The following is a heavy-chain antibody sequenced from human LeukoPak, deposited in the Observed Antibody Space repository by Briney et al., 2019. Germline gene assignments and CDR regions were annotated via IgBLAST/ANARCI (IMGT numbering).Heavy chain of an antibody. CDR2: IIPIFGTA. D-gene: IGHD5-12*01. V-gene: IGHV1-69*05. CDR3: ARDSRTYQGSWIVATIELDY. J-gene: IGHJ4*02. CDR1: GGTFSSYA. Sequence: VASVKVSCKASGGTFSSYAISWVRQAPGQGLEWMGRIIPIFGTANYAQKFQGRVTITTDESTSTAYMELSSLRSEDTAVYFCARDSRTYQGSWIVATIELDYWGQGTLVTVSS.